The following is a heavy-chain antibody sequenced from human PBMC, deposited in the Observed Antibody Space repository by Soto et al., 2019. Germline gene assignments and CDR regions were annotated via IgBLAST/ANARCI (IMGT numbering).Heavy chain of an antibody. J-gene: IGHJ4*02. D-gene: IGHD1-26*01. V-gene: IGHV4-4*02. CDR3: AKNAVGGFDW. CDR1: RGSMTTGDW. CDR2: IYYGGTT. Sequence: QLQESGPGLVKPSGTLSLTCAVSRGSMTTGDWFSWVRQSPGKGLEWIGEIYYGGTTHYKPSLKSRVTISLDKSKNQFFLELSSSIAADTAVYYCAKNAVGGFDWWGQGTLVTVSS.